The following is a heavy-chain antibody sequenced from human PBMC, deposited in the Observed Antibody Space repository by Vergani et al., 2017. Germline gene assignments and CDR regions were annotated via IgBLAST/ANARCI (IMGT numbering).Heavy chain of an antibody. J-gene: IGHJ4*02. D-gene: IGHD3-16*01. Sequence: QVQLQESGPGLVKPSQTLSLTCTVSGGSISSGGYYWSWIRQHPGKGLEWIGYIYYSGSTYYNPSLKSRVTISVDTSKNQFSLKLSSVTAADTAVYYCAGGAEYYDYIWGSYRVGYFDYWGQGTLVTVSS. CDR2: IYYSGST. CDR1: GGSISSGGYY. CDR3: AGGAEYYDYIWGSYRVGYFDY. V-gene: IGHV4-31*03.